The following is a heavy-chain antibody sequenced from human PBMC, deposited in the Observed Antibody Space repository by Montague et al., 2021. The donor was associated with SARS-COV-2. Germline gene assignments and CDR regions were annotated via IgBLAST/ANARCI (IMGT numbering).Heavy chain of an antibody. V-gene: IGHV4-39*02. Sequence: SETLSLTCIVSGDSIGRDTYYWGWLRQSPGKGLEWIGSLSSSGSTYYXPSLRSRVTISMDTSKNHFSLKVNSVTATDTAVYFCVRPGSVAGWFYFDDWGQGTLASVSS. CDR3: VRPGSVAGWFYFDD. CDR2: LSSSGST. D-gene: IGHD6-19*01. J-gene: IGHJ4*02. CDR1: GDSIGRDTYY.